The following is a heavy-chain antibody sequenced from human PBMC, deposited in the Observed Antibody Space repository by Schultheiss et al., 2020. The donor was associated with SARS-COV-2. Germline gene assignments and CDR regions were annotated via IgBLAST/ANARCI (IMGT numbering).Heavy chain of an antibody. CDR2: INSDGSST. D-gene: IGHD6-19*01. CDR3: AKDKAVASTDHELGY. CDR1: GFTFSSYA. V-gene: IGHV3-74*01. Sequence: GGSLRLSCAASGFTFSSYAMSWVRQAPGKGLVWVSRINSDGSSTSYADSVKGRFTISRDNPKNTLYLQMNSLRAEDTAVYYCAKDKAVASTDHELGYWGQGTLVTVSS. J-gene: IGHJ4*02.